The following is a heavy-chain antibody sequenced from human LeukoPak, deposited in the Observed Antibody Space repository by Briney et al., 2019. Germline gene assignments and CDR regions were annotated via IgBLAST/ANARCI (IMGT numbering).Heavy chain of an antibody. CDR2: INPSGGST. J-gene: IGHJ6*03. CDR1: GYTFTSYY. CDR3: ARRGDSGRTVTNYIYYYYMDV. D-gene: IGHD4-11*01. Sequence: ASVKVSCKASGYTFTSYYMHWVRQAPGQGLEWMGIINPSGGSTSYAQKFQGRVTMTRDMSTSTVYMELSSLRSEDTAVYYCARRGDSGRTVTNYIYYYYMDVWGKGTTVTVSS. V-gene: IGHV1-46*01.